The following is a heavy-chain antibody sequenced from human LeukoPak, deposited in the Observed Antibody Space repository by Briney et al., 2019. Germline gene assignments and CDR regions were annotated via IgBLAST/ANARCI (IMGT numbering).Heavy chain of an antibody. J-gene: IGHJ4*02. CDR1: GYTFTSNY. V-gene: IGHV1-46*01. CDR2: ISPSGGST. CDR3: ARCTTGRTFGSLREITRSREIDY. D-gene: IGHD1-1*01. Sequence: ASVKVSCKAFGYTFTSNYMHWVRQAPGQGPEWMGVISPSGGSTTYAQKFQGRVTLTRDMSTSTDYLELSSLRSEDTAVYYCARCTTGRTFGSLREITRSREIDYWGQGTLVTVSS.